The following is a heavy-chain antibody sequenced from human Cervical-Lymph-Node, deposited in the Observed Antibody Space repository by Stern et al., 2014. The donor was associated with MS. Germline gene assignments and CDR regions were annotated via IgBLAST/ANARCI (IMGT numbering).Heavy chain of an antibody. Sequence: EDQLVESGAEVKKSGESLRIACKASGYTFTSYWLVRGRQMPGKSLEGKGLIWPRDSEARYSPSFQGQVTISVDKSISTAYLQWSTLRASDSAMYYCAIQYRWGEAFDVWGQGTMVTVSS. CDR3: AIQYRWGEAFDV. CDR1: GYTFTSYW. CDR2: IWPRDSEA. D-gene: IGHD3-16*02. J-gene: IGHJ3*01. V-gene: IGHV5-51*03.